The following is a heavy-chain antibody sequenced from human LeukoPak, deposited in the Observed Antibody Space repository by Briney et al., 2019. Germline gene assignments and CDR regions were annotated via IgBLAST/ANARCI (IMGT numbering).Heavy chain of an antibody. V-gene: IGHV4-59*01. CDR3: ARVYFDWLLKGFDAFDI. J-gene: IGHJ3*02. CDR1: GGSISSYH. Sequence: PSETLSLTCTVSGGSISSYHWSWIRQPPGKGLEWIGYIYYSGSTNYNPSLKSRVTISVDTSKNQFSLKLSSVTAADTAVYYCARVYFDWLLKGFDAFDIWGQGTMVTVSS. CDR2: IYYSGST. D-gene: IGHD3-9*01.